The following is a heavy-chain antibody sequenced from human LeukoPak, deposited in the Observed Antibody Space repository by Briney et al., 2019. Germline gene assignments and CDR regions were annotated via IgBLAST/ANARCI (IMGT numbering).Heavy chain of an antibody. CDR2: IFFSGST. Sequence: PSETLSLICSLSGDSIRSDYWSWIRQPPGKGLEWIGHIFFSGSTNYNASLKSRITMSVDTSKKQFSLRLSSVTAADTAVYYCAGVSSGSFANWGQGTLVTVAS. J-gene: IGHJ4*02. V-gene: IGHV4-59*01. D-gene: IGHD1-26*01. CDR1: GDSIRSDY. CDR3: AGVSSGSFAN.